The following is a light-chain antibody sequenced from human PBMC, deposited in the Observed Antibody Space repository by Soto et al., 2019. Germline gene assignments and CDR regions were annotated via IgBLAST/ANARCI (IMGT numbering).Light chain of an antibody. V-gene: IGKV1-39*01. CDR2: TAS. J-gene: IGKJ4*01. CDR3: QQSYSNPPT. Sequence: DIQMTQSPSSLSASVGDRVTITCRASESVITYLNWYRQKPGKAPNLLIHTASTLESGVPTSFSGSGSGTDFTLTISSLQPEDFGIYYCQQSYSNPPTFGGGTKVEI. CDR1: ESVITY.